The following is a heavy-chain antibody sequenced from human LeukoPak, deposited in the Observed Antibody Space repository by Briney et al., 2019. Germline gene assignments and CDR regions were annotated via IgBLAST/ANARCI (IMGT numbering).Heavy chain of an antibody. J-gene: IGHJ4*02. CDR3: ARGLDY. Sequence: ASVKVSCKGSGYTFTNYGINWVRQARGQGLEWMGWISANTGDTNYAQNLQGRVTLTTDTSTSTAYMELRSLRLGDTAVYYCARGLDYWGQGTQVTVSS. CDR1: GYTFTNYG. V-gene: IGHV1-18*01. CDR2: ISANTGDT.